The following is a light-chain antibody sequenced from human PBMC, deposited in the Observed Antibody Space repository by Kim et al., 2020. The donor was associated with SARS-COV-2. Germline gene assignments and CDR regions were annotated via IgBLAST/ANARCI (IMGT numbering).Light chain of an antibody. CDR3: QSYDNSLSGWV. CDR2: GNS. V-gene: IGLV1-40*01. Sequence: RVTSSCTGSRSNIGAGYDVHWYQQLPGTAPKLLIYGNSNRPSGVPDRFSGSKSGTSASLAITGLQAEDEADYYCQSYDNSLSGWVFGGGTQLTVL. J-gene: IGLJ3*02. CDR1: RSNIGAGYD.